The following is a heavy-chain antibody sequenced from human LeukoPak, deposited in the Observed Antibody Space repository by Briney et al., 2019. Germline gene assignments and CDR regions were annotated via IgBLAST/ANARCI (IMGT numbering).Heavy chain of an antibody. CDR2: MYYSGST. V-gene: IGHV4-31*03. D-gene: IGHD2-21*01. CDR3: ARDYSNYAFDI. J-gene: IGHJ3*02. Sequence: PSQTLSLTCTVSGGSISSGGYYWSWIRQHPGKGLEWIGYMYYSGSTYYNPSLKSRVTISVDTSKNQFSLKLSSVTAADTAVCYCARDYSNYAFDIWGQGTMVTVSS. CDR1: GGSISSGGYY.